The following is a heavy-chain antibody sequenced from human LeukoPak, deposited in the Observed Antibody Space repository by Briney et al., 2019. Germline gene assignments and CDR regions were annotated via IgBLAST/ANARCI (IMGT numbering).Heavy chain of an antibody. D-gene: IGHD6-13*01. Sequence: PGGSLRLSCAAFGFTFDDYGLSWVRQAPGKGLEWVSGINWNGGSTGYADSVRGRFTISRDDSKNTAYLQMNSLKTEDTAVYYCTSGATAAGISQSNYWGQGTLVTVSS. CDR1: GFTFDDYG. V-gene: IGHV3-20*04. CDR2: INWNGGST. J-gene: IGHJ4*02. CDR3: TSGATAAGISQSNY.